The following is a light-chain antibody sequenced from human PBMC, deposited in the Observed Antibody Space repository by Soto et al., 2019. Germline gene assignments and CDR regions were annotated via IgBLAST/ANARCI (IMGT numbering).Light chain of an antibody. J-gene: IGLJ1*01. CDR1: SSNIGAGYD. Sequence: QSVLTQTPSVSGAPGQRVTISCTGRSSNIGAGYDVHWYQHLPGTAPKLLIYGTTTRPSGVPDRFSGSKSGISASLAITGLQAEDEADYYCHSYDSSLSASVFGAGTKVT. CDR3: HSYDSSLSASV. CDR2: GTT. V-gene: IGLV1-40*01.